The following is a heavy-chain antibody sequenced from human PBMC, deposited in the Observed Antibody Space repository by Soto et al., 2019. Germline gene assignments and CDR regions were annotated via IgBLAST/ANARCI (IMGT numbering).Heavy chain of an antibody. CDR3: ASHDYAHYGMDV. D-gene: IGHD3-16*01. J-gene: IGHJ6*02. V-gene: IGHV4-30-4*01. CDR2: IYYSGST. CDR1: GGSISSGDYY. Sequence: SETLSLTCTVSGGSISSGDYYWSWIRQPPGKGLEWIGYIYYSGSTYYNPSLKSRVSISVDTSKNQFSLKLSSVTAADTAVYYCASHDYAHYGMDVWGQGTTVTFSS.